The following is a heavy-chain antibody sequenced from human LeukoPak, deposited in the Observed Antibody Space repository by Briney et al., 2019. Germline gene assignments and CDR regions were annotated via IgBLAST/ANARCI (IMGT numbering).Heavy chain of an antibody. CDR1: GFTFSSYA. Sequence: PGGSLRLSCAASGFTFSSYAMSWVRQAPGKGLEWVSAISGSGGSTYYADSVKGRFTIPRDISKNTVYLQMNNLRAEDTAVYYCARVGHGYCSGSGCSVSWGQGTLVSVSS. CDR2: ISGSGGST. D-gene: IGHD2-15*01. J-gene: IGHJ5*02. V-gene: IGHV3-23*01. CDR3: ARVGHGYCSGSGCSVS.